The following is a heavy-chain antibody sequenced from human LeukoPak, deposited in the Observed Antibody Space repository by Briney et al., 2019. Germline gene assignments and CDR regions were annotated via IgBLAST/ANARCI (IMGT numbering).Heavy chain of an antibody. CDR2: IDTASNT. CDR3: ARTVCSGGSCPHDS. Sequence: GGSLRLSCAASGFTFRSYSINWVRQAPGKGLEWVSSIDTASNTFYADSVKGRFTVSRDNAKNLLDLQMHSLRAEDTAVYYCARTVCSGGSCPHDSWGQGTLVTVSS. D-gene: IGHD2-15*01. J-gene: IGHJ4*02. V-gene: IGHV3-21*01. CDR1: GFTFRSYS.